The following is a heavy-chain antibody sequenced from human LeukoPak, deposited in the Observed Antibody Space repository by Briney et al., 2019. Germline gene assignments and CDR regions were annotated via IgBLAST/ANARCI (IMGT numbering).Heavy chain of an antibody. Sequence: PGGSLRLSCAASGFTFSDYYMSWIRQAPGKGLEWISYISDSGNTISDSVKGRFTISRDNSKNTLYLQMNSLRVEDTAVYYCARTRTTTNGFDMWGQGTMVTVSS. D-gene: IGHD4-17*01. V-gene: IGHV3-11*01. CDR2: ISDSGNTI. J-gene: IGHJ3*02. CDR3: ARTRTTTNGFDM. CDR1: GFTFSDYY.